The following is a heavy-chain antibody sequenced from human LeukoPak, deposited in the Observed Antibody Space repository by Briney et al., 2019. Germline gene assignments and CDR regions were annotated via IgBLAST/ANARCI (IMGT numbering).Heavy chain of an antibody. CDR1: GFTFSAYA. J-gene: IGHJ3*02. Sequence: GGSLRLSCTASGFTFSAYAMMWVRQAPGKGPEWVSAIRGDGSAIYADSVKGRFTISRDNSKYTLFLQMNSLRAEDTAVYYCARDPNGDYIGAFDMWRPGTMLTVSS. V-gene: IGHV3-23*01. CDR2: IRGDGSA. D-gene: IGHD4-17*01. CDR3: ARDPNGDYIGAFDM.